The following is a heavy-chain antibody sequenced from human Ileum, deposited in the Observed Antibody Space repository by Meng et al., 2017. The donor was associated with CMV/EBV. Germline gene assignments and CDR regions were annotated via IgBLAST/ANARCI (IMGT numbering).Heavy chain of an antibody. J-gene: IGHJ4*02. Sequence: GESLKISCAASGFTFSSYEMNWVRQAPGKGLEWVSYISSSGSTIYYADSVKGRFTISRDNAKNSLYLQMNSLRAEDTAVYYCARDVSYYAWVGVVDYWGQGTLVTVSS. CDR2: ISSSGSTI. CDR3: ARDVSYYAWVGVVDY. D-gene: IGHD3-10*01. V-gene: IGHV3-48*03. CDR1: GFTFSSYE.